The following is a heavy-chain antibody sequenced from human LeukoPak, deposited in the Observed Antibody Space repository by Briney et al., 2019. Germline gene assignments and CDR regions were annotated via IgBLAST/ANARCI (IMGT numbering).Heavy chain of an antibody. Sequence: SQTLSLTCTVSGGSISSGGYYWSWIRQPPGKGLEWIGYIYHSGSTYYNPSLKSRVTISVDRSKNQFSLKLSSVTAADTAVYYCARASGSGWYSGYWGQGTLVTVSS. V-gene: IGHV4-30-2*01. J-gene: IGHJ4*02. D-gene: IGHD6-19*01. CDR1: GGSISSGGYY. CDR3: ARASGSGWYSGY. CDR2: IYHSGST.